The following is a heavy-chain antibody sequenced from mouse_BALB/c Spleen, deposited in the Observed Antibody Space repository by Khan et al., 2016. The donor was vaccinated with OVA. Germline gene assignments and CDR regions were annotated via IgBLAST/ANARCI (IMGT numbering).Heavy chain of an antibody. CDR3: ARGTYYAMDY. CDR1: GYTFTSYT. CDR2: INPSSGYT. J-gene: IGHJ4*01. Sequence: QVQLQQSGAELARPGASVKMSCKASGYTFTSYTMHWVKQRPGQGLEWIGYINPSSGYTNYNQKFKDKATLTADKSSSTAYMQLSSLTSKDSAVYYCARGTYYAMDYWGQGTSVTVSS. V-gene: IGHV1-4*01. D-gene: IGHD3-3*01.